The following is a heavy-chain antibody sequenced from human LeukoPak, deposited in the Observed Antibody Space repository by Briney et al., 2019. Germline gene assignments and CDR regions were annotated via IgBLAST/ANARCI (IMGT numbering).Heavy chain of an antibody. CDR1: GFTVTNYY. CDR2: IYSGGDT. CDR3: TRDPDG. J-gene: IGHJ4*02. Sequence: GGSLRLSCAASGFTVTNYYMSWVRQAPGKGLEWVSVIYSGGDTFHVDSAKGRFTLSRDNSKNILYLQMNSLRAEDTAVYYCTRDPDGWGQGTLVTVSS. V-gene: IGHV3-66*01.